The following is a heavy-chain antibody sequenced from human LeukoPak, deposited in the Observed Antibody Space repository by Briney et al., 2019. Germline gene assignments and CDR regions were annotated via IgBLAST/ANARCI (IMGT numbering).Heavy chain of an antibody. J-gene: IGHJ4*02. CDR1: GFTFSSYA. Sequence: GGSLRLSCAASGFTFSSYAMHWVRQAPGKGLEWVAVISYDGSNKYYADSVKGRFTISRDNSKNTLYLQMNSLRAEDTAVYYCAKDGAWLRFDDWGQGILVTVSS. CDR3: AKDGAWLRFDD. V-gene: IGHV3-30*04. D-gene: IGHD5-12*01. CDR2: ISYDGSNK.